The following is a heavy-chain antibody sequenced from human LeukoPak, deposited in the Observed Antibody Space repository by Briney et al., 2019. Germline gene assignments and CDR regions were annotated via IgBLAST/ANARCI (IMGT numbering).Heavy chain of an antibody. Sequence: SETLSLTCTVSGGSISSYYWSWIRQPPGKGLEWIGYICYSGSTNYNPSLKSRVTMSVDTSKNQFSLKLSSVTAADTAVYYCARVGYNWNDPVGAFDIWGQGTMVTVSS. CDR3: ARVGYNWNDPVGAFDI. J-gene: IGHJ3*02. CDR1: GGSISSYY. D-gene: IGHD1-20*01. V-gene: IGHV4-59*12. CDR2: ICYSGST.